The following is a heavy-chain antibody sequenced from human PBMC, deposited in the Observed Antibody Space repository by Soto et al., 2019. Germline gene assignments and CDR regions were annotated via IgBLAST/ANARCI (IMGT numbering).Heavy chain of an antibody. J-gene: IGHJ4*02. CDR1: GFTFSSYS. V-gene: IGHV3-21*01. Sequence: SLRLSCAASGFTFSSYSMNWVRQAPGKGLEWVSSISSSSSYIYYADSVKGRFTISRDNAKNSLYLQMNSLRAEDTAVYYCARVFGIAGPFDYWGQGTLVTVSS. CDR3: ARVFGIAGPFDY. D-gene: IGHD6-13*01. CDR2: ISSSSSYI.